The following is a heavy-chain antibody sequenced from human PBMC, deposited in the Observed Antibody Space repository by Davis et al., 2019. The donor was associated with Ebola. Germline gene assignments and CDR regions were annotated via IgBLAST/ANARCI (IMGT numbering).Heavy chain of an antibody. D-gene: IGHD1-26*01. V-gene: IGHV3-21*04. CDR2: ISSGSNYI. Sequence: PGGSLRLSCAASGFTFSSYSMNWVRQAPGKGLEWVSSISSGSNYIYYADSVKGRFTISRDNSKNTLHLQMNSLRVEDTAIYYCAKDTSNIWFDVWGQGTMVTVSS. CDR1: GFTFSSYS. CDR3: AKDTSNIWFDV. J-gene: IGHJ3*01.